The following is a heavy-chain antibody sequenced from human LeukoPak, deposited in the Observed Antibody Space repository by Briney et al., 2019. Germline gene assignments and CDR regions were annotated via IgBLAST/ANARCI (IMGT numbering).Heavy chain of an antibody. Sequence: ASVKVSCKASGYTFTSYDINWVRQATGQGLEWMGWMNPNSGNTGYAQKFQGRVTMTRNTSISTAYMELGSLRSEDTAVYYCARARRSIAARNYYYYMDVWGKGTTVTVSS. CDR1: GYTFTSYD. V-gene: IGHV1-8*01. J-gene: IGHJ6*03. CDR2: MNPNSGNT. D-gene: IGHD6-6*01. CDR3: ARARRSIAARNYYYYMDV.